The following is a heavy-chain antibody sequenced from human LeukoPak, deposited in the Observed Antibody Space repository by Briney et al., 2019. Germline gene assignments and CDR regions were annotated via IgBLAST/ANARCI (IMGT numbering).Heavy chain of an antibody. CDR3: AREGPTVTTNQYFDY. D-gene: IGHD4-17*01. Sequence: QPGGSLRLSCAASGFTFSSYEMNWVRQAPGKGLEWVSYISSGSSSIFYADSVKGRFTISRDNSKNSLYLQMNSLRVEDTAVYYCAREGPTVTTNQYFDYWGQGTLVTVSS. V-gene: IGHV3-48*03. CDR1: GFTFSSYE. J-gene: IGHJ4*02. CDR2: ISSGSSSI.